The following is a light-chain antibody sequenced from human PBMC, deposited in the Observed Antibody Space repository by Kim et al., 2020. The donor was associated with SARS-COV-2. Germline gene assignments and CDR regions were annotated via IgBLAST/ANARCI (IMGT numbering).Light chain of an antibody. J-gene: IGKJ5*01. CDR3: QQQNNRPPST. CDR2: DAS. CDR1: QSVGIY. Sequence: EIVLTQSPATLSLSPGDRATLSCRASQSVGIYLAWYQHKPGQAPRLLIYDASTRATGIPARFSGSGSGTDFTLTISSLEPEDIAVYYCQQQNNRPPSTFGQGTRLEIK. V-gene: IGKV3-11*01.